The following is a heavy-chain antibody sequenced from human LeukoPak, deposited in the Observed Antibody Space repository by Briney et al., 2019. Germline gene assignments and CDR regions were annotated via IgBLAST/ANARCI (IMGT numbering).Heavy chain of an antibody. CDR1: GGSISSSSYY. V-gene: IGHV4-61*01. D-gene: IGHD1-26*01. Sequence: SETLSLTCTVSGGSISSSSYYWSWIRQPPGKGLEWIGYIYYSGGTNYNPSLKSRVTISVDTSKNQFSLKLTSVTAADTAVYYCARDRELGYWGQGTLVTVSS. CDR3: ARDRELGY. J-gene: IGHJ4*02. CDR2: IYYSGGT.